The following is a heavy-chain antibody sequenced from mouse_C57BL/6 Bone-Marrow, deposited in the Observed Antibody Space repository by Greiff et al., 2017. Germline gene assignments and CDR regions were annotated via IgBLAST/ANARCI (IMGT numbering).Heavy chain of an antibody. D-gene: IGHD1-1*01. CDR2: ISSGSSTI. Sequence: EVQVVESGGGLVKPGGSLKLSCAASGFTFSDYGMHWVRQAPEKGLEWVAYISSGSSTIYYADTVKGRFTISRDNAKNTLFLQMTSLRSEDTAMYYCARDGGSSWGYYAMDYWGQGTSVTVSS. CDR3: ARDGGSSWGYYAMDY. J-gene: IGHJ4*01. CDR1: GFTFSDYG. V-gene: IGHV5-17*01.